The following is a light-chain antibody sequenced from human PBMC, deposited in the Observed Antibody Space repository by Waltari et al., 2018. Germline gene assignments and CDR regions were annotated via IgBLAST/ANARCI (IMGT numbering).Light chain of an antibody. CDR3: QHYHNWPPIT. V-gene: IGKV3-15*01. CDR2: GAS. J-gene: IGKJ5*01. CDR1: QSISTN. Sequence: EIVMTQSPATLSVSPGERATLPCRASQSISTNVAWYQQKPGQAPRLLIYGASTRATGFPARFSGSGFGTEFTLTISSLRSEDFAVYYCQHYHNWPPITFGQGTRLEIK.